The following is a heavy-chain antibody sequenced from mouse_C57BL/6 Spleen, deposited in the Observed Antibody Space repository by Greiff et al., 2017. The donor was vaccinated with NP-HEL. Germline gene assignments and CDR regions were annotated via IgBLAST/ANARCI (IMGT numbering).Heavy chain of an antibody. Sequence: QVQLQQPGAELVKPGASVKMSCKASGYTFTSYWITWVKQRPGQGLEWIGDIYPGSGSTNYNEKFKSKATLTVDTSYSTAYMQLSSLTSEDSAVYYCARSEGGYYVFDYWGQGTTLTVSS. V-gene: IGHV1-55*01. CDR3: ARSEGGYYVFDY. CDR1: GYTFTSYW. J-gene: IGHJ2*01. CDR2: IYPGSGST. D-gene: IGHD2-3*01.